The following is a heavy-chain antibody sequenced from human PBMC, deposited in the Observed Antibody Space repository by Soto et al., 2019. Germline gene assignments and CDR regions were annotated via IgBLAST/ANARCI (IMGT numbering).Heavy chain of an antibody. Sequence: GGSLRLCCAASGFTFSSYWMSWFRQAPGKGLEWVANIKQDGSEKYYVDSVKGRFTISRDNAKNSLYLQMNSLRAEDTAVYYCARDLAYDYVWGSYRYYYYYYGMDVWGQGTTVTVS. V-gene: IGHV3-7*03. CDR1: GFTFSSYW. CDR2: IKQDGSEK. CDR3: ARDLAYDYVWGSYRYYYYYYGMDV. J-gene: IGHJ6*02. D-gene: IGHD3-16*02.